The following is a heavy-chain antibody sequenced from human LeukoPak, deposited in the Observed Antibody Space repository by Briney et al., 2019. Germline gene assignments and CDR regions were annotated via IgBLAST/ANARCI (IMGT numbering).Heavy chain of an antibody. J-gene: IGHJ3*02. CDR3: ARGGLPAAIRGEGYDAFDI. CDR1: GFTFSSYG. V-gene: IGHV3-30*02. Sequence: GGSLRLSCAASGFTFSSYGMHWVRQGPGKGLEWVAFIRYDGSSKYYADSVKGRFTISRDNSKNTLYLQMNSLRAEDTAVYYCARGGLPAAIRGEGYDAFDIWGQGTMVTVSS. D-gene: IGHD2-2*02. CDR2: IRYDGSSK.